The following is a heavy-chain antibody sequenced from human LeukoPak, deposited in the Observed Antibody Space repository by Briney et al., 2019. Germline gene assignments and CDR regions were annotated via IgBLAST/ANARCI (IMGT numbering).Heavy chain of an antibody. D-gene: IGHD2-15*01. CDR2: IYYSGSN. CDR1: GGSISSGGYY. J-gene: IGHJ3*02. CDR3: ARDGVVAGAFDI. V-gene: IGHV4-31*03. Sequence: SETLSLTCTVSGGSISSGGYYWSWIRQHPGKGLEWLGHIYYSGSNYYNPSLKSRVTISVDTSKNQFSLKLSSVTAAGTAVYYCARDGVVAGAFDIWGQGTMVTVSS.